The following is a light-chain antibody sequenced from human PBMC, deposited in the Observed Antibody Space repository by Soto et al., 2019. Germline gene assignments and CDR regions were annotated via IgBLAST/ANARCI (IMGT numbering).Light chain of an antibody. J-gene: IGKJ4*01. CDR1: QSVSSSY. Sequence: EIVLTQSPGTLSLSPGERATLSCRASQSVSSSYFAWYQQKPGQAPRLLIYATSSRVTAVPDRFSGSGSGTDFTLTINRLEPEDFAVYYCQQFGGSPPRLTFGGGTKVEIK. CDR3: QQFGGSPPRLT. CDR2: ATS. V-gene: IGKV3-20*01.